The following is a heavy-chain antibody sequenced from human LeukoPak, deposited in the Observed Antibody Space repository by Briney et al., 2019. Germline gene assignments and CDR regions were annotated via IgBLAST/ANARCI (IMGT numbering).Heavy chain of an antibody. Sequence: GGSLRLSCVASGFTFGVLGMSWVRQAPGGGLEWVSSVGGGTDISYADSVKGRFTASRDDSKSTLYLQMNSLRAADSAVFYCAKDATPYNGIWDYFDHWGQGTPVTVSS. J-gene: IGHJ4*02. CDR1: GFTFGVLG. V-gene: IGHV3-23*01. D-gene: IGHD5-24*01. CDR2: VGGGTDI. CDR3: AKDATPYNGIWDYFDH.